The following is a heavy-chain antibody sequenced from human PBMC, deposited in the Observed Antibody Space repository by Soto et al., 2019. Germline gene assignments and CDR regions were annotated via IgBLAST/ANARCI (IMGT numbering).Heavy chain of an antibody. CDR1: GFTFSSYA. D-gene: IGHD3-10*01. V-gene: IGHV3-23*01. J-gene: IGHJ6*02. CDR2: ISGSGGST. Sequence: GGSLRLSCAASGFTFSSYAMSWVRQAPGKGLEWVSAISGSGGSTYYADSVKGRFTISRDNSKNTLYLQMNSLRAEDTAVYYCANSPTTMVRGVIIRAYYYGMDVWGQGTTVTVSS. CDR3: ANSPTTMVRGVIIRAYYYGMDV.